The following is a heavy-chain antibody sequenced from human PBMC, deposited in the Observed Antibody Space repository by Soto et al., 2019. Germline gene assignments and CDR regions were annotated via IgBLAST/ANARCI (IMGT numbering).Heavy chain of an antibody. J-gene: IGHJ4*02. V-gene: IGHV3-30-3*01. Sequence: VGSLRLSCAGSAFTFSSYAMHWVRQAPGKGLEWLSVISSDGSVKYSADSVKGRFTISRDNSKNTLYLQMNSLRAEDTAVFYCATDGTVAGPYYFDYWGQGTLVTVSS. CDR2: ISSDGSVK. D-gene: IGHD6-19*01. CDR1: AFTFSSYA. CDR3: ATDGTVAGPYYFDY.